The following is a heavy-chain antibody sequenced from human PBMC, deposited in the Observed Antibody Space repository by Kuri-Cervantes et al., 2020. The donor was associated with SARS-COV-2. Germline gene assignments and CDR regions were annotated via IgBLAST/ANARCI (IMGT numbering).Heavy chain of an antibody. J-gene: IGHJ6*02. Sequence: GESLKISCKASGYIFSNYWIGWVRQMPGKGLEWMGIIYPGDSDTRYSPSFQGQVTISADKSISTAYLQWSSLKASDTAMYYCARLPCGTIFGSGGSCYSSTNYYYYGMDVWGQGTTVTVSS. CDR2: IYPGDSDT. CDR1: GYIFSNYW. D-gene: IGHD2-15*01. V-gene: IGHV5-51*01. CDR3: ARLPCGTIFGSGGSCYSSTNYYYYGMDV.